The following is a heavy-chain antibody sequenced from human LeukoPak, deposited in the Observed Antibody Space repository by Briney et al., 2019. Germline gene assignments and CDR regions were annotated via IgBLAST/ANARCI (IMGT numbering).Heavy chain of an antibody. Sequence: ASVKVSCKASGGTFSSYTISWVRQAPGQGLEWMGRIIPILGIANYAQKFQGGVTITADKSTSTAYMELSSLRSEDTAVYYCASGITGTTFKKVLDYWGQGTLVTVSS. CDR3: ASGITGTTFKKVLDY. CDR1: GGTFSSYT. D-gene: IGHD1-7*01. CDR2: IIPILGIA. V-gene: IGHV1-69*02. J-gene: IGHJ4*02.